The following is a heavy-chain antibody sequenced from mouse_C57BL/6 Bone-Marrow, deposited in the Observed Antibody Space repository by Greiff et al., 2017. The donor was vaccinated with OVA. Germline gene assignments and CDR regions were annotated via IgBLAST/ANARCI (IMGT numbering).Heavy chain of an antibody. CDR1: GFSLTSYG. Sequence: QVQLQQSGPGLVQPSQSLSITCTVSGFSLTSYGVHWVRQSPGKGLEWLGVIWSGGSTDYNAAFISRLSISKDNSKSQVFFTMNSLQADDTAIYYCARDWYFDVWGTGTTVTVSS. J-gene: IGHJ1*03. CDR3: ARDWYFDV. V-gene: IGHV2-2*01. CDR2: IWSGGST.